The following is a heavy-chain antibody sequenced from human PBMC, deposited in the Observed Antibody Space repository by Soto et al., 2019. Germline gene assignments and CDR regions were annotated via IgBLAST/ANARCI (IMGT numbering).Heavy chain of an antibody. D-gene: IGHD3-22*01. V-gene: IGHV4-59*08. CDR1: GGSINSNY. CDR2: IYHSGNT. Sequence: QVQLQESGPGLVKPSETLSLSCTVSGGSINSNYWSWIRQPPGKGLEWIGYIYHSGNTNYNPSLKSRVTISIDTSKNHLSLKLSSVTAADTAVYYCARHINYDSGGCQCDFDYWGQGTLVTVSS. CDR3: ARHINYDSGGCQCDFDY. J-gene: IGHJ4*02.